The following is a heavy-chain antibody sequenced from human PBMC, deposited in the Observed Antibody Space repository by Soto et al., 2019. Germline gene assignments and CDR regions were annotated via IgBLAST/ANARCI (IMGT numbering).Heavy chain of an antibody. J-gene: IGHJ6*02. Sequence: GGSVEVSCQASGYTFTRYDINWVLQSTGQWFEWMGWMNPNCGNTGYAQKFQGRVTMTRNTSISTAYMELSSLRSEDTAVYYCAREKTSYGMDVRGQGTTVTVSS. CDR1: GYTFTRYD. V-gene: IGHV1-8*01. CDR3: AREKTSYGMDV. CDR2: MNPNCGNT.